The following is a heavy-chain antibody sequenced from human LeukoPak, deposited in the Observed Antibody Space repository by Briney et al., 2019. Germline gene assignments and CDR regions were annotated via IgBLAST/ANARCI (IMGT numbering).Heavy chain of an antibody. Sequence: GASVKVSCKASGYTFTGYYMHWVRQAPGQGLEWMGWINPNSGGTNYAQKFQGRVTMTRDTSISTAYMELSRLRSDDTAVYYCARDRFPARLVPAARGFDYWVQGTLVTVSS. CDR2: INPNSGGT. CDR1: GYTFTGYY. CDR3: ARDRFPARLVPAARGFDY. J-gene: IGHJ4*02. V-gene: IGHV1-2*02. D-gene: IGHD2-2*01.